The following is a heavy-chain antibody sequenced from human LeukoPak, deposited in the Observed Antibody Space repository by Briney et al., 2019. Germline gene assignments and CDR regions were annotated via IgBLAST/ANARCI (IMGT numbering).Heavy chain of an antibody. V-gene: IGHV4-38-2*01. Sequence: SETLSLTCAASDYSISSGYYWGWIRQPPGKGLEWIGTIYHGGSTYYNPSLKSRVTISIDTSKNQISLKLSSVTAADTAMYYCATRYCSGGTCYPSSWFDSWGQGTLVTVSS. CDR1: DYSISSGYY. CDR3: ATRYCSGGTCYPSSWFDS. CDR2: IYHGGST. J-gene: IGHJ5*01. D-gene: IGHD2-15*01.